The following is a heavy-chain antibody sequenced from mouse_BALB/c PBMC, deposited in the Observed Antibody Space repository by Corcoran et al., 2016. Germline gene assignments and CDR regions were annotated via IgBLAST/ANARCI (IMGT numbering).Heavy chain of an antibody. CDR1: GYTFTDYN. Sequence: EVLLQQSGPELVKPGASVKIPCKASGYTFTDYNMDWVKQSHGKSLEWIGDINPNNGGTIYNQKFKGKATLTVDKSSSTAYMEFRSLTSEDTAVYYCARGDSSGYYAMDYWGQGTSVTVSS. CDR2: INPNNGGT. CDR3: ARGDSSGYYAMDY. J-gene: IGHJ4*01. V-gene: IGHV1-18*01. D-gene: IGHD3-2*01.